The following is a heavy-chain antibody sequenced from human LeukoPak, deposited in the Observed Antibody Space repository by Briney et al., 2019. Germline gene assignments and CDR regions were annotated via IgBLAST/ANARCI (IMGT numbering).Heavy chain of an antibody. CDR3: ARDKAGGLDY. Sequence: GRSLRLSCAASGFTFSSYAMHWVRQAPGKGLEWVAIISYDGNNIYYADSVKGRFTISRDNSKNTLYLQMNSLTADDTAVYYCARDKAGGLDYWGQGTLVTVSS. J-gene: IGHJ4*02. V-gene: IGHV3-30-3*01. D-gene: IGHD3-16*01. CDR1: GFTFSSYA. CDR2: ISYDGNNI.